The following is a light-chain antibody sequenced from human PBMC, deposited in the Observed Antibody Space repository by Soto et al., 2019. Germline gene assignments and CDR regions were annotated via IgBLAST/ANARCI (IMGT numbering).Light chain of an antibody. CDR2: GAS. CDR1: QNISKY. CDR3: QQGYITPWT. J-gene: IGKJ1*01. Sequence: DIQMTQSPSSLSASVGDRVTITCRASQNISKYLSWSQQKPGKAPKLLIYGASSLQSGVPSRFSGSGSGTDFTLTISSLQPEDSATYYCQQGYITPWTFGQGTKVEIK. V-gene: IGKV1-39*01.